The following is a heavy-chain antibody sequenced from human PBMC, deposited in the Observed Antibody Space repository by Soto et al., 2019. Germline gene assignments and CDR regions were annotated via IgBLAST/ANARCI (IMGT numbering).Heavy chain of an antibody. CDR2: IYPGDSDT. Sequence: ESLKISCKGSGYSFTSYWIGWVRQMPGKGLEWMGIIYPGDSDTRYSPSFQGQVTISADKSISTAYLQWSSLKASDTAMYYCARLIVGATTSLTYYFDYWGQGTLVTVSS. CDR3: ARLIVGATTSLTYYFDY. D-gene: IGHD1-26*01. CDR1: GYSFTSYW. V-gene: IGHV5-51*01. J-gene: IGHJ4*02.